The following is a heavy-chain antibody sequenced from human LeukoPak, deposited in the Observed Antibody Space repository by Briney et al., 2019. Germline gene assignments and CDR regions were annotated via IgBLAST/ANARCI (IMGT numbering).Heavy chain of an antibody. Sequence: ASVKVSCKASGYTFTGYYMHWVRQAPGQGLEWMGLINPNSGGTNYAQKFQGRVTMTRDTSISTAYMERSRLRSDDTAVYYCAQSAIVGATTGFDYWGQGTLVTVSS. CDR2: INPNSGGT. CDR3: AQSAIVGATTGFDY. J-gene: IGHJ4*02. CDR1: GYTFTGYY. V-gene: IGHV1-2*06. D-gene: IGHD1-26*01.